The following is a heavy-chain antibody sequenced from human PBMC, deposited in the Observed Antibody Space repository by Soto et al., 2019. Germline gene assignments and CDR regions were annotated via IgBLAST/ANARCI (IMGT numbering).Heavy chain of an antibody. CDR2: ISAYYGNT. J-gene: IGHJ3*02. CDR3: ARSDWKYYDTSSVKRLDAFDI. V-gene: IGHV1-18*01. Sequence: ASVKVSCKASGYIFTDYSIHWVRQAPGQGLEWVGWISAYYGNTNYAQKIQGRVTITTDTSTSTAYMELKSLRSDDTAVYYCARSDWKYYDTSSVKRLDAFDIWGQGTMVTVSS. D-gene: IGHD3-22*01. CDR1: GYIFTDYS.